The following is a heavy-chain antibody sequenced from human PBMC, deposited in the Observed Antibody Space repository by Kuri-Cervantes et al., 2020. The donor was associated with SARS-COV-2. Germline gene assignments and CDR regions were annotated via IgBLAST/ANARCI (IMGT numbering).Heavy chain of an antibody. CDR2: ISRSSSSI. D-gene: IGHD3-16*02. V-gene: IGHV3-21*01. Sequence: GESLKISCAASGFTFSSYSMNWVRQAPGKGLEWVSSISRSSSSIYYADSVKGRFTISRDNAKNSLYLQMNSLRAEDTAVYYCARANVRAILSYYYYYGMDVWGQGTTVTVSS. CDR3: ARANVRAILSYYYYYGMDV. CDR1: GFTFSSYS. J-gene: IGHJ6*02.